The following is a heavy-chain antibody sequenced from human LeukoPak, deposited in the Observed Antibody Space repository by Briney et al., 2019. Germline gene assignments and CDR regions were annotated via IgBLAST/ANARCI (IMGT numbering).Heavy chain of an antibody. J-gene: IGHJ6*03. D-gene: IGHD3-22*01. CDR1: GFTFDDYA. V-gene: IGHV3-43D*03. CDR3: AKGKEDSSLSPERDRVNYYYYYMDV. CDR2: ISWDGGST. Sequence: GGSLRLSCAASGFTFDDYAMHWVRQAPGKGLEWVSLISWDGGSTYYADSVKGRFTISRDNSKNSLYLQMDSLRAEDTALYYCAKGKEDSSLSPERDRVNYYYYYMDVWGKGTTVTVSS.